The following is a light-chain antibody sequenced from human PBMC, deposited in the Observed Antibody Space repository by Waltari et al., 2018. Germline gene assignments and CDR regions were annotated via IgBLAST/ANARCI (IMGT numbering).Light chain of an antibody. Sequence: QSVLTQPASVSGSPGQSITISCTGTRSDVGSYNLVSWYQPHPGKAPKLLIYEHNKRPSGVAHRFSGSKSGNTASLTISGLQAEDEAEYYCCSYAGSASWVFGGGTKLTVL. CDR1: RSDVGSYNL. CDR3: CSYAGSASWV. J-gene: IGLJ3*02. CDR2: EHN. V-gene: IGLV2-23*01.